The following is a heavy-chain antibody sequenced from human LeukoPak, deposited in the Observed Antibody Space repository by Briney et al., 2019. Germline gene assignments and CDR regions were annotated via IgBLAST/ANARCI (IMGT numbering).Heavy chain of an antibody. Sequence: GGSLRLSCAASGFTFSSYGMNWVRQAPGKGLEWVSGISGSGGRTYYADSVKGRFTISRDNSKNTLYLQMNNLRADDTAVYYCAKDATGFSDFDYWGQGTLVTVSS. CDR3: AKDATGFSDFDY. V-gene: IGHV3-23*01. CDR2: ISGSGGRT. J-gene: IGHJ4*02. CDR1: GFTFSSYG. D-gene: IGHD3-9*01.